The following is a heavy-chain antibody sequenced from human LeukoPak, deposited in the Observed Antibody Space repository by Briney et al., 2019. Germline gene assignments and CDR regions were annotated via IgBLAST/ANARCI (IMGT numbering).Heavy chain of an antibody. CDR3: AGYSSVWYEDY. CDR1: GFTFSSYC. V-gene: IGHV3-74*01. CDR2: INSDGSST. J-gene: IGHJ4*02. Sequence: GGSLRLSCAASGFTFSSYCMHWVRQAPGKGLVWVSRINSDGSSTNYADSVKGRFTISRDNAKNTLYLQMNSLRVEDTAVYYCAGYSSVWYEDYWGQGTLVTVSS. D-gene: IGHD6-19*01.